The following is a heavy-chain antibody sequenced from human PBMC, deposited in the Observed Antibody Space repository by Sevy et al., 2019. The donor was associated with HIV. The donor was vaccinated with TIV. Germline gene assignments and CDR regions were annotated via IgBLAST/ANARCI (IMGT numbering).Heavy chain of an antibody. D-gene: IGHD3-16*01. Sequence: GGSLRLSCTASGITFSNSWMNWVRQAPGKGLEWVANIKQDGSDKNYVDSVKGRFTISGDNAENSLYLEMSSLRAEDTAVYYCARGQSEESAYRAIDFWGQGTLVTVSS. CDR1: GITFSNSW. J-gene: IGHJ4*02. CDR3: ARGQSEESAYRAIDF. V-gene: IGHV3-7*01. CDR2: IKQDGSDK.